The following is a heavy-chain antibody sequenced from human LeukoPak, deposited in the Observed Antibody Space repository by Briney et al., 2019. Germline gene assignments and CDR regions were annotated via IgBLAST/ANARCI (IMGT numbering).Heavy chain of an antibody. V-gene: IGHV4-4*02. CDR1: GGSISSSNW. CDR2: IYHSGST. D-gene: IGHD2-2*01. Sequence: SETLSLTCAVSGGSISSSNWWSWVRQPPGKGLEWIGEIYHSGSTYYNLSLKSRVTISVDRSKNQFSLKLSSVTAADTAVCYCAREGFEYCSSTSCYSHYWGQGTLVTVSS. J-gene: IGHJ4*02. CDR3: AREGFEYCSSTSCYSHY.